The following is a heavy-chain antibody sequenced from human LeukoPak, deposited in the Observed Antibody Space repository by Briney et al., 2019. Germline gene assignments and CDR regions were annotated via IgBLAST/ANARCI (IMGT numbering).Heavy chain of an antibody. D-gene: IGHD1-26*01. Sequence: SVKVSCKASGGTFSSYAISWVRQAPGQGLEWMGGIIPIFGTANYAQKFQGRVTITADESTSTAYMELSSLRSEDTAVYYCASGEWELLYFDYWGQGTLVTISS. J-gene: IGHJ4*02. CDR1: GGTFSSYA. V-gene: IGHV1-69*13. CDR3: ASGEWELLYFDY. CDR2: IIPIFGTA.